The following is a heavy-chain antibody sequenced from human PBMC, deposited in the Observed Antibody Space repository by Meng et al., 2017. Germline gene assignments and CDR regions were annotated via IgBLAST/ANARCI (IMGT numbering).Heavy chain of an antibody. CDR2: IIPRSSDA. J-gene: IGHJ4*02. CDR3: ARDGGNYDFDY. V-gene: IGHV1-2*06. D-gene: IGHD1-7*01. Sequence: QVRLWSLWERGRRPGAQVKSSGKASGYTFTDAYIHWVRQAPGQGLEWMGRIIPRSSDANSAQKFQGRVTLTWDTSINTAYMELSSLRSDDTAIYYCARDGGNYDFDYWGQGTLVTVSS. CDR1: GYTFTDAY.